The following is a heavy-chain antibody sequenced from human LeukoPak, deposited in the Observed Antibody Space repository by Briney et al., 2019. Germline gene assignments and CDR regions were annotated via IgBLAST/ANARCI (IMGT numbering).Heavy chain of an antibody. Sequence: GGSLRLSRAASGFTFSNYAMSWVRQAPGKGLEWVSTISGPGSSTYSADSVKGRFTISRDNSKNTLYLQMHSLRAEDTAIYYCAKPSRDFDSSGYSHFDYWGQGTLVTVSS. CDR3: AKPSRDFDSSGYSHFDY. J-gene: IGHJ4*02. CDR2: ISGPGSST. D-gene: IGHD3-22*01. CDR1: GFTFSNYA. V-gene: IGHV3-23*01.